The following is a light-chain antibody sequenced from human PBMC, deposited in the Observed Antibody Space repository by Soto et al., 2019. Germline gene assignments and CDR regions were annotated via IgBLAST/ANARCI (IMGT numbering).Light chain of an antibody. CDR1: QSIRRS. CDR3: QQTYSSPRT. CDR2: AAS. V-gene: IGKV1-39*01. J-gene: IGKJ1*01. Sequence: DIQMTQSPSSLSASMADRVTITCRASQSIRRSLNWYQQKPGKAPNLLIYAASSLQTGVPSRFTGSGSGTDFTLTISNLQPEDFAVYYCQQTYSSPRTFGQGTKVDIK.